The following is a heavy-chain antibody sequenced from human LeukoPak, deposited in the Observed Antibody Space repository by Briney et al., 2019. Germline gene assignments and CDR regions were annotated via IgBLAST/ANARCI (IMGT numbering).Heavy chain of an antibody. J-gene: IGHJ6*03. V-gene: IGHV1-2*02. CDR2: INPNTGGT. Sequence: ASVKVSCKASGGTFSSYAISWVRQAPGQGLEWMGWINPNTGGTNYAQKFQGRVTMTTDTSITTAYMELSRLRSDDTAVYYCARDRITGTTPWGYYYYMDVWGKGTTVTISS. CDR3: ARDRITGTTPWGYYYYMDV. D-gene: IGHD1-20*01. CDR1: GGTFSSYA.